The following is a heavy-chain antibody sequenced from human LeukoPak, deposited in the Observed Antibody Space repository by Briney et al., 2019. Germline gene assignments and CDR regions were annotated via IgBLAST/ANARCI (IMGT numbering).Heavy chain of an antibody. CDR2: ISAYNGNT. J-gene: IGHJ4*02. V-gene: IGHV1-18*01. CDR3: ARWDRTASYYFDY. Sequence: GAAVTVSCKASGDTFAKDGVNWVRQAPGQGLERMGWISAYNGNTNYARKLQGRVTMTTDTSTSTAYMELRSLTSDDAAVYYCARWDRTASYYFDYWGQGTLLTVSS. CDR1: GDTFAKDG. D-gene: IGHD1-14*01.